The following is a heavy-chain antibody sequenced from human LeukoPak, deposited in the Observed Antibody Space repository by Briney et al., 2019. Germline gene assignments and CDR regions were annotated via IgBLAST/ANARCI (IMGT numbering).Heavy chain of an antibody. CDR1: GGSISSYY. Sequence: PSETLSLTCTVSGGSISSYYWSWIREPPGTGLEWIGYIYYSGSTNYNPSLKSRVTISVDTSKNQFSLKLSSVTAADTAVYYCARDGAENWFDPWGQGTLVTVSS. J-gene: IGHJ5*02. CDR2: IYYSGST. D-gene: IGHD3-10*01. V-gene: IGHV4-59*01. CDR3: ARDGAENWFDP.